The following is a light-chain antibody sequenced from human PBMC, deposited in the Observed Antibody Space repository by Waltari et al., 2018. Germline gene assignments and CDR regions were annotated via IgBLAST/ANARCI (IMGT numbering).Light chain of an antibody. V-gene: IGKV1-NL1*01. CDR2: VAS. CDR1: KGIRHS. J-gene: IGKJ2*01. CDR3: QQYFFTPYT. Sequence: DIQMTQSPSSLSASVGDRVTITCRASKGIRHSVAWYQQKPGKAPKLLLSVASRLQSAVPSRFTGSGSGTDYTLTISSLQPEDFATYYCQQYFFTPYTFGQGTKLEI.